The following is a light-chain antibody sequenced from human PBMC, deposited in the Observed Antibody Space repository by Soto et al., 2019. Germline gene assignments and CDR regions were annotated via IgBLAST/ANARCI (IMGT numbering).Light chain of an antibody. CDR3: SSYAGTNNVI. Sequence: QSALTQPPYASGSPGHSVTISCTGTSSDVGGYDYVSWYQQQSGKAPKLIIYEVSRRPSGVPDRFSGSKSGDTASLTVSGLQAEDEADYYCSSYAGTNNVIFGAGTKVTVL. CDR2: EVS. V-gene: IGLV2-8*01. CDR1: SSDVGGYDY. J-gene: IGLJ1*01.